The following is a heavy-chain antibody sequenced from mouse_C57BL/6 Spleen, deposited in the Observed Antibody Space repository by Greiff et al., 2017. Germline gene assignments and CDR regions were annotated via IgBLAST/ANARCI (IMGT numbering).Heavy chain of an antibody. CDR2: INPGSGGS. D-gene: IGHD1-1*01. CDR1: GYAFTNYL. V-gene: IGHV1-54*01. Sequence: VQLQQSGAELVRPGTSVKVSCKASGYAFTNYLIEWVKQRPGQGLEWIGVINPGSGGSNYNEKFKGKATLTADKSSSTAYMQLSSLTSEDSAVYFCARRTVYYYGSSYDYWGQGTTLTVSS. CDR3: ARRTVYYYGSSYDY. J-gene: IGHJ2*01.